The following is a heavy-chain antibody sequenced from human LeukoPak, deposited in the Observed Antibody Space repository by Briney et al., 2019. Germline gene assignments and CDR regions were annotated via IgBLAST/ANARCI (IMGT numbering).Heavy chain of an antibody. V-gene: IGHV4-30-4*08. CDR3: ARHRKYQLLYYFDY. J-gene: IGHJ4*02. CDR2: IYYSGTT. D-gene: IGHD2-2*01. CDR1: GGSISSGNYY. Sequence: SETLSLTCTVSGGSISSGNYYWSWIRQPPGKGLEWIGYIYYSGTTYYNPSLKSRVTISVDTSKNQFSLKLSSVTAADTAVYYCARHRKYQLLYYFDYWGQGTLVTVSS.